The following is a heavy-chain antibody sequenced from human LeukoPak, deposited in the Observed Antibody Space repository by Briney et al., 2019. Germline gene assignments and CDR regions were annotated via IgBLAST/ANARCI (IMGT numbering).Heavy chain of an antibody. V-gene: IGHV4-38-2*02. D-gene: IGHD5-24*01. CDR3: ARVMSDGYNFGFDY. Sequence: SETLSLTCTVSGYSISSGYYWGWIRQPPGKGLEWIGSIYHSGSTYYNPSLKSRVTISVDTSKNQFSLKLSSVTAADTAVYYCARVMSDGYNFGFDYWGQGTLSPSPQ. CDR1: GYSISSGYY. CDR2: IYHSGST. J-gene: IGHJ4*02.